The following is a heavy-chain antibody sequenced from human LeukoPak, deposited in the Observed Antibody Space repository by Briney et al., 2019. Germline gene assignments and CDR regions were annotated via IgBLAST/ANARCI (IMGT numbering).Heavy chain of an antibody. V-gene: IGHV4-59*01. J-gene: IGHJ4*02. CDR1: GGSINSNY. CDR3: ARTYYDGSAYYDY. D-gene: IGHD3-22*01. CDR2: IYFSGST. Sequence: PSATLSLTCTVSGGSINSNYWTWIRQPPGKGLEWIGYIYFSGSTNYNPSLKSRVTISVDTSKSQFSLKLSSVTAADTAIYYCARTYYDGSAYYDYWGQGTLVTVSS.